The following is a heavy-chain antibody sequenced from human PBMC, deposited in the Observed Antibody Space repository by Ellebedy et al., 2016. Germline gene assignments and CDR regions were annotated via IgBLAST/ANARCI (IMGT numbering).Heavy chain of an antibody. CDR3: AKGPLWFGELFPIDY. Sequence: GGSLRLSXAASGFTFSSYAMSWVRQAPGKGLEWVSAISGSGGSTYYADSVKGRFTISRDNSKNTLYLQMNSLRAEDTAVYYCAKGPLWFGELFPIDYWGQGTLVTVSS. D-gene: IGHD3-10*01. CDR2: ISGSGGST. CDR1: GFTFSSYA. J-gene: IGHJ4*02. V-gene: IGHV3-23*01.